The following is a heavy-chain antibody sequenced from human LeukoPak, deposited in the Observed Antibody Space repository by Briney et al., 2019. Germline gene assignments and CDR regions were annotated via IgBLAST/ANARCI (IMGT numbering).Heavy chain of an antibody. V-gene: IGHV3-7*01. CDR3: AREPYYYDSSGYYYIGAFDI. Sequence: PGGSLRLSCAASGFTFSSYWMSWVRQAPGKGLEWVANIKQDGSEKYYVDSVKGRFTISRDNAKNSLYLQMNSLRAEDTAVYYCAREPYYYDSSGYYYIGAFDIWGQGTMVTVSS. J-gene: IGHJ3*02. CDR2: IKQDGSEK. D-gene: IGHD3-22*01. CDR1: GFTFSSYW.